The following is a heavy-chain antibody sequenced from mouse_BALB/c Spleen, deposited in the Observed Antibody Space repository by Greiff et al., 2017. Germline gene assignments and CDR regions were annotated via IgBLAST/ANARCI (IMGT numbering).Heavy chain of an antibody. CDR2: ISDGGSYT. Sequence: EVQGVESGGGLVKPGGSLKLSCAASGFTFSDYYMYWVRQTPEKRLEWVATISDGGSYTYYPDSVKGRFTISRDNAKNNLYLQMSSLKSEDTAMYYCARGGNYWFAYWGQGTLVTVSA. J-gene: IGHJ3*01. V-gene: IGHV5-4*02. CDR3: ARGGNYWFAY. D-gene: IGHD2-1*01. CDR1: GFTFSDYY.